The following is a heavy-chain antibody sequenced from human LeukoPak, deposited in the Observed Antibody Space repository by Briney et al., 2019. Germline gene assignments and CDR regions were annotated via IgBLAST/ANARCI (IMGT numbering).Heavy chain of an antibody. Sequence: GESLKISCKGSGYRFTNYWIGWVRQMPGKGLEWMGIVNPGDSDTRYSPSFQGQVTISADTSITTAYLQWSSLKASDNGMYYCASGLRYFDWLLSPADYWGQGTLVTVSS. CDR3: ASGLRYFDWLLSPADY. CDR1: GYRFTNYW. J-gene: IGHJ4*02. D-gene: IGHD3-9*01. CDR2: VNPGDSDT. V-gene: IGHV5-51*01.